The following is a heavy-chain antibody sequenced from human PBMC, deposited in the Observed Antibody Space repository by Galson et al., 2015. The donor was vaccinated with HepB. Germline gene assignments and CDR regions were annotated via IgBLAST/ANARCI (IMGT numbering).Heavy chain of an antibody. CDR2: ISYDGSNK. Sequence: SLRLSCAASGFTFSSYGMHWVRQAPGKGLEWVAVISYDGSNKYYADSVKGRFTISRDNSKNTLYLQMNSLRAEDTAVYYCAKGVDSGYDDYYYYGMDVWGQGTTVTVSS. J-gene: IGHJ6*02. V-gene: IGHV3-30*18. CDR3: AKGVDSGYDDYYYYGMDV. D-gene: IGHD5-12*01. CDR1: GFTFSSYG.